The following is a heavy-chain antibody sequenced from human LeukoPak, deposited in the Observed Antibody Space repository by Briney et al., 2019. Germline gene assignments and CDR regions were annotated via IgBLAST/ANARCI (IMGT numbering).Heavy chain of an antibody. CDR1: GFTFSSYA. CDR3: AKTTMVRGVDVNWFDP. D-gene: IGHD3-10*01. CDR2: ISGSGGST. J-gene: IGHJ5*02. V-gene: IGHV3-23*01. Sequence: PGGSLRLSCAASGFTFSSYAMSWVRQAPGKGLDWVSAISGSGGSTYYADSVKGRFTISRDNSKNTLYLQMNSLRAEDTAVYYCAKTTMVRGVDVNWFDPWGQGTLVTVSS.